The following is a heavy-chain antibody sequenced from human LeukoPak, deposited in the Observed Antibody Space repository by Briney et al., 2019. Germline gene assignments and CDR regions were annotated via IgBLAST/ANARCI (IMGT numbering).Heavy chain of an antibody. J-gene: IGHJ4*02. CDR1: GGSISGYY. Sequence: SETLSLTCTVSGGSISGYYWSWIRQHPGKGLEWIGYIYYSGSTYYNPSLKSRVTISVDTSKNQFSLKLSSVTAADTAVYYCARVRDSSGYLHFDYWGQGTLVTVSS. CDR3: ARVRDSSGYLHFDY. D-gene: IGHD3-22*01. CDR2: IYYSGST. V-gene: IGHV4-31*03.